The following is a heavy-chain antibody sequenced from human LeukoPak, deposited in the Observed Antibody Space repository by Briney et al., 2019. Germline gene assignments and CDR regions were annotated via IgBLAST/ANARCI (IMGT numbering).Heavy chain of an antibody. V-gene: IGHV1-2*02. CDR1: GYTFTGYY. J-gene: IGHJ5*02. Sequence: ASVKVSCKASGYTFTGYYMHWVRQAPGQGLEWMGWINPNSGNTHYTQKFQDRVTMTRDTSISTAYLELSSLESDDTAMYYCAREGAAAEDVNWFDPWGQGTLVTVSS. D-gene: IGHD6-13*01. CDR3: AREGAAAEDVNWFDP. CDR2: INPNSGNT.